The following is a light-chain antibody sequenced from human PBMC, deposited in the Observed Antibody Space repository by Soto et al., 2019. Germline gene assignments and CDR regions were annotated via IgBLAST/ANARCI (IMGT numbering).Light chain of an antibody. Sequence: IVLTQSPGTLALSPGEGATLSCRASQSVSKYLAWYQQKPGQAPRLLIYGASSRATGIPDSFSGSGSGTDFTLAISRLEPEDFAVYYCQQCGGSPQTFGQGTKVDIK. J-gene: IGKJ1*01. CDR1: QSVSKY. CDR2: GAS. V-gene: IGKV3-20*01. CDR3: QQCGGSPQT.